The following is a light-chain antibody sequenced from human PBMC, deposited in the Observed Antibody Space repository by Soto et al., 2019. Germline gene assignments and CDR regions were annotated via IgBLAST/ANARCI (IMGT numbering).Light chain of an antibody. CDR3: QQYGSSPFT. CDR2: GAS. Sequence: EIVLTQSPGTLSSSPGERATLSCRASQSVSSSYLAWYQQKPGQAPRLLIYGASSRATGILDRFSGSGSGTDFTLTISRLEPEDFSVYYCQQYGSSPFTFGPGTKVDIK. J-gene: IGKJ3*01. V-gene: IGKV3-20*01. CDR1: QSVSSSY.